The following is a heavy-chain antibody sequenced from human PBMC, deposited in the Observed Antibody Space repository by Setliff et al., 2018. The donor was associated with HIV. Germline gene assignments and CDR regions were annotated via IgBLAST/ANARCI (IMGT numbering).Heavy chain of an antibody. V-gene: IGHV1-69*13. CDR1: GDTFNSHD. J-gene: IGHJ6*02. D-gene: IGHD2-15*01. CDR2: IIPIFGTP. Sequence: GASVKVSCKASGDTFNSHDISWVRQAPGQGLEWMGGIIPIFGTPNYAQKFKGRLTITADESTSTVYMELSSLRSEDTSVYYCARDSRDIVVVIAPEPEPYYYYGMDVWCEGTTVTVSS. CDR3: ARDSRDIVVVIAPEPEPYYYYGMDV.